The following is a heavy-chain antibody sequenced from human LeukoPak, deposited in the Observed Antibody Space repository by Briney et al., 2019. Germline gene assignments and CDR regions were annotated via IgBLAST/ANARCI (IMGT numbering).Heavy chain of an antibody. CDR1: GYSFSRYW. V-gene: IGHV5-51*01. Sequence: GESLKISCKGSGYSFSRYWVGWVRQMPGKGLEWMGIINPRDSDTFYSPSFEGQVTISADTSISTVYLEWSSLEASATAMYYCARAQDGYSYDAFDIWGQGTVVTVSS. CDR3: ARAQDGYSYDAFDI. D-gene: IGHD5-24*01. CDR2: INPRDSDT. J-gene: IGHJ3*02.